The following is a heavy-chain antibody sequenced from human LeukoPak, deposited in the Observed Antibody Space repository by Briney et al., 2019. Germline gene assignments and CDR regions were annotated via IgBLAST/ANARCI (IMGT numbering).Heavy chain of an antibody. CDR2: IYHSGST. D-gene: IGHD3-22*01. J-gene: IGHJ3*02. CDR1: GGSISSGGYY. CDR3: ARELDSSDAFDI. V-gene: IGHV4-30-2*01. Sequence: SQTLSLTFTVSGGSISSGGYYWSWIRQPPGKGLEWIGYIYHSGSTYYNPSLKSRVTISVDRSKNQFSLKLSSVTAADTAVYYCARELDSSDAFDIWGQGTMVTVSS.